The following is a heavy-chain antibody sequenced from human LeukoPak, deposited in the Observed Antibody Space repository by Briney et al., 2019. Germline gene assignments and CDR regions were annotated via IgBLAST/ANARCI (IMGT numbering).Heavy chain of an antibody. V-gene: IGHV3-48*03. D-gene: IGHD2-2*01. Sequence: GGSLRLSCAASGFTFSNYEMNWVRQAPGKGLEWVSYISSSGSTIYYADSVKGRFTISRDNAKNSLYLQLNSLRGEDTAVYYCAPGYCSSTSCLHYFHYWGQGTLVTVSS. CDR1: GFTFSNYE. CDR3: APGYCSSTSCLHYFHY. J-gene: IGHJ4*02. CDR2: ISSSGSTI.